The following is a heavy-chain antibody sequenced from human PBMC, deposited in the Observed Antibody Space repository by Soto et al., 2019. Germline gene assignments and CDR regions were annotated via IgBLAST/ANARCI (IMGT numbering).Heavy chain of an antibody. V-gene: IGHV1-69*01. CDR3: ARSLEGTMVTKWFVP. Sequence: QVQLVQSGAEVKKPGSSVKVSCKASADTFNSYSLSWLRQAPGQRLEWMGGITPVFGTADYAQSFEDRLPITADDSTRTVYLELSRLRSDGTAVYYRARSLEGTMVTKWFVPWGQGALVTVSS. CDR2: ITPVFGTA. J-gene: IGHJ5*02. D-gene: IGHD2-21*02. CDR1: ADTFNSYS.